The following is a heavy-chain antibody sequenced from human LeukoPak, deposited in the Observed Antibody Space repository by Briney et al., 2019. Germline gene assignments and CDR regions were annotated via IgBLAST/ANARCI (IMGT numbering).Heavy chain of an antibody. V-gene: IGHV1-18*01. CDR3: ARTKCGGDCYLFYYYGMDV. J-gene: IGHJ6*02. CDR2: ISAYNGNT. Sequence: ASVKVSCKASGYTFTSYGISWVRQAPGQGLEWMGWISAYNGNTNYAQKLQGRVTMTTDTSTSTAYMELRSLRSDDTAVYYCARTKCGGDCYLFYYYGMDVWGQGTTVTVSS. CDR1: GYTFTSYG. D-gene: IGHD2-21*02.